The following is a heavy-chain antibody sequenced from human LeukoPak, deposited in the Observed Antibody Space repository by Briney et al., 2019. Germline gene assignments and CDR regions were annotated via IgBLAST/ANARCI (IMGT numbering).Heavy chain of an antibody. V-gene: IGHV3-23*01. Sequence: GGSLRLSFAAPGFTFSCYAMSGVPQAPGKGLEWVSAISGSGGGTYYADSVKGRFTISRDNSKNTLYLQMNSLRAEDTAVYYCARDLVRYCSGGSCYKGMRRNDAFDIWGQGTMVTVSS. D-gene: IGHD2-15*01. J-gene: IGHJ3*02. CDR1: GFTFSCYA. CDR3: ARDLVRYCSGGSCYKGMRRNDAFDI. CDR2: ISGSGGGT.